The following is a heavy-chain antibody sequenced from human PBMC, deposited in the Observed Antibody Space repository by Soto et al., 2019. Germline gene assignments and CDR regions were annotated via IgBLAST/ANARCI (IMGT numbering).Heavy chain of an antibody. CDR3: ARPPQSFGLVRD. D-gene: IGHD3-3*01. Sequence: QVQLVESGGGVVQPGRSLRLSCAASGFTFSSYAMHWVRQAPGKGLEWVAVISYDGSNKYYADSVKGRFTISRDNSKNTLYLQMNSLRAEDTAVYYCARPPQSFGLVRDWGQGTLFTVSS. CDR1: GFTFSSYA. J-gene: IGHJ4*02. CDR2: ISYDGSNK. V-gene: IGHV3-30-3*01.